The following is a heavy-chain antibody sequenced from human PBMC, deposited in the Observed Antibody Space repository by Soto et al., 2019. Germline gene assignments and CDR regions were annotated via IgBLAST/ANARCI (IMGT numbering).Heavy chain of an antibody. CDR2: MNPNSGNT. V-gene: IGHV1-8*01. J-gene: IGHJ5*02. D-gene: IGHD3-22*01. CDR3: ARGNYYDSSGYYLDWFDP. CDR1: GYTFTSYD. Sequence: GASVKVSGKASGYTFTSYDINWVRQATGQGLEWMGWMNPNSGNTGYAQKFQGRVTMTRNTSISTAYMELSSLRSEDTAVYYCARGNYYDSSGYYLDWFDPWGQGTLVTVSS.